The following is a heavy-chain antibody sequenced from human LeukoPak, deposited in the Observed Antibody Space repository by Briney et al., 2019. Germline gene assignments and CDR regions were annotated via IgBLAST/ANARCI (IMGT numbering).Heavy chain of an antibody. CDR3: AKGISGIQLCPDY. CDR2: IRYDGSNK. CDR1: GFTFSSYG. Sequence: AGGSLRLSCAASGFTFSSYGMHWVRQAPGKGLEWVAFIRYDGSNKYYADSVKGRFTISRDNSKNTLYLQMNSLRAEDTAVYYCAKGISGIQLCPDYWGQGTLVTVSS. V-gene: IGHV3-30*02. J-gene: IGHJ4*02. D-gene: IGHD5-18*01.